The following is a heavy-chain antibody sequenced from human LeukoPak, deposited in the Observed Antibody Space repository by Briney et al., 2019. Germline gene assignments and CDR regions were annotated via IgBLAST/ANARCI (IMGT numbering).Heavy chain of an antibody. D-gene: IGHD6-25*01. J-gene: IGHJ3*02. CDR3: ATIQRDHAFDI. CDR1: GGSFSGYY. CDR2: INQSGGA. Sequence: KSSETLSLTCAVYGGSFSGYYWSWIRQPPGKRLEWIGEINQSGGANYNPSLGSRVSILVDTSKNQFSLKLSSMTAADTAVYFCATIQRDHAFDIWGQGTMVTVSS. V-gene: IGHV4-34*01.